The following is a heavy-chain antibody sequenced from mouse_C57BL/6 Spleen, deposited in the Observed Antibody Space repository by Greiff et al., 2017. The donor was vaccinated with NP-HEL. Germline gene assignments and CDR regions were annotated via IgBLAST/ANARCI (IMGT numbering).Heavy chain of an antibody. CDR1: GYTFTSYW. CDR2: IHPNSGST. Sequence: QVQLKQPGAELVKPGASVKLSCKASGYTFTSYWMHWVKQRPGQGLEWIGMIHPNSGSTNYNEKFKSKATLTVDKSSSTAYMQLSSLTSEDSAVYYCASGEDNSGYVRGFAYWGQGTLVTVSA. D-gene: IGHD3-2*02. V-gene: IGHV1-64*01. CDR3: ASGEDNSGYVRGFAY. J-gene: IGHJ3*01.